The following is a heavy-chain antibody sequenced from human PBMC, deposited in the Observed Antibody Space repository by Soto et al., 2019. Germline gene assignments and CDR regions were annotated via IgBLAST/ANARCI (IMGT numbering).Heavy chain of an antibody. CDR3: ARWGWGKKTDY. CDR2: IWYDGSEK. J-gene: IGHJ4*02. Sequence: QVQLVESGGGVVQPGTSLRLSCAASGFTFSNNGMHWVRQAPGKGLEWVAVIWYDGSEKYYADSVKGRFTISRDNSKNTLYLQKTSLRVDDTAIYYWARWGWGKKTDYWGQGTLVAVSS. CDR1: GFTFSNNG. D-gene: IGHD3-16*01. V-gene: IGHV3-33*01.